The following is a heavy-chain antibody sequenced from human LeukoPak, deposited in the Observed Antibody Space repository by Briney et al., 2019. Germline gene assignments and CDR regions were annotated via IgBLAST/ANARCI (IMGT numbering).Heavy chain of an antibody. CDR3: ARGRGTSSMHPRSSRLDY. Sequence: PGGSLRLSCAASGFTFSSNWMHWVRQAPGKGLVGVSRIDSDGSSTSYADSVKGRFTISRDNAKNTLSLQMNSLRAEDTAVYYCARGRGTSSMHPRSSRLDYWGQGTLVTVSS. CDR2: IDSDGSST. J-gene: IGHJ4*02. D-gene: IGHD3-16*01. V-gene: IGHV3-74*01. CDR1: GFTFSSNW.